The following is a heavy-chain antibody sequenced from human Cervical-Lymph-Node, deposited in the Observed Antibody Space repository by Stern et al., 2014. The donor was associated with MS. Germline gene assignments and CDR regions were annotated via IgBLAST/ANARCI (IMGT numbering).Heavy chain of an antibody. CDR1: GYTFTSYG. V-gene: IGHV1-18*04. J-gene: IGHJ4*02. CDR3: ARRVESGYDFDY. CDR2: ISAYNGNT. D-gene: IGHD5-12*01. Sequence: QVQLLQPGPEVKKPGASVKVSCKASGYTFTSYGITWVRQAPGQGLEWMGWISAYNGNTNYAQKLQGRVTMTTDASTSTAYMELRSLRSDDTAVYYCARRVESGYDFDYWGQGTLVTVSS.